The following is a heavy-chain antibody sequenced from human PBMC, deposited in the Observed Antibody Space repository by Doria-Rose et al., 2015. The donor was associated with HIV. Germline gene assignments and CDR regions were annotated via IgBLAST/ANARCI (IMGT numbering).Heavy chain of an antibody. V-gene: IGHV2-26*01. CDR2: IFSDDER. Sequence: QESGPVLVKPTETLTLTCTVSGVSLSSPGMGVGWIRQPPGKALEWLANIFSDDERSYKTSLRSRLTISRGTTKSQVALTMTDMDPVDTATYYCARIKSSRWYHKYYFDFWGQGTLVIVSA. D-gene: IGHD6-13*01. CDR3: ARIKSSRWYHKYYFDF. CDR1: GVSLSSPGMG. J-gene: IGHJ4*02.